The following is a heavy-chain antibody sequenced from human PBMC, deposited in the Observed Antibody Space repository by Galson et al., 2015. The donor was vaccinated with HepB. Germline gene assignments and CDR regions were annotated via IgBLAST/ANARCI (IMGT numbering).Heavy chain of an antibody. J-gene: IGHJ3*02. CDR3: ARGSSYYDVLTGYYPDDAFDI. D-gene: IGHD3-9*01. Sequence: LSLTCTVSGGSISTYYWSWIRQPPGKGLEWIGYIYYSGSTNYNPSLKSRVTISVDTSKNQFSLKLSSVTAADTAVYYCARGSSYYDVLTGYYPDDAFDIWGQGTMVTVSS. CDR1: GGSISTYY. CDR2: IYYSGST. V-gene: IGHV4-59*01.